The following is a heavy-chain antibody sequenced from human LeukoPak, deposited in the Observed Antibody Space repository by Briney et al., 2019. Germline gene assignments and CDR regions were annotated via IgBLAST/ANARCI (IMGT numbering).Heavy chain of an antibody. CDR1: GGSISSYY. Sequence: PSETLSLTCTVSGGSISSYYWSWIRQPPGKGLEWMGYIYYSGSTNYNPSLKSRVTISVDTSKNQFSLKLSSVTAADTAVYYCARESITMVRGVYSYYFDYWGQGTLVTVSS. J-gene: IGHJ4*02. CDR3: ARESITMVRGVYSYYFDY. D-gene: IGHD3-10*01. V-gene: IGHV4-59*01. CDR2: IYYSGST.